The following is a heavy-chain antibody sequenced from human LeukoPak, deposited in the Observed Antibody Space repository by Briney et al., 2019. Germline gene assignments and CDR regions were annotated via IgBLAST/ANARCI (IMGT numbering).Heavy chain of an antibody. CDR1: GFTFNSYA. Sequence: PGGSLRLSCAASGFTFNSYAMSWVRQAPGKGLEWVSSISSSGGSTYYVDSVKGRFTISRDNSKNTLCLQMNSLRAEDTAVYYCAESPMTRVTTGGFDFWGQGTLVTVSP. D-gene: IGHD4-17*01. CDR2: ISSSGGST. CDR3: AESPMTRVTTGGFDF. V-gene: IGHV3-23*01. J-gene: IGHJ4*02.